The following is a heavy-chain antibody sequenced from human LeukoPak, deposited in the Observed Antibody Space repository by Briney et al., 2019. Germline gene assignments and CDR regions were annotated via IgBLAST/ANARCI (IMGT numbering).Heavy chain of an antibody. Sequence: ASVKVSCKASGYTFTTYPMNWVRQAPGQGLEWMGWINTNTGNPMYAQGFTGRFVFSLDTSVSTAYLQISSLEAEDTAVYYCSRGPGPVEFWGQGTLVTVSS. J-gene: IGHJ4*02. CDR2: INTNTGNP. D-gene: IGHD2-2*01. V-gene: IGHV7-4-1*02. CDR3: SRGPGPVEF. CDR1: GYTFTTYP.